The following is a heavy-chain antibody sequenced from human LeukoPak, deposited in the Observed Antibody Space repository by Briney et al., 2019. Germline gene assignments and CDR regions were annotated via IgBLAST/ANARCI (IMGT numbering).Heavy chain of an antibody. CDR1: GGSISSGGYY. CDR3: ARVVVVTNLDY. Sequence: SQTLSLTCTVSGGSISSGGYYWSWLRQHPGKGLEWTGYIYYSGSTYYNPSLKSRVTRSVYTSKSQFSLKLSSVTAADTAVCYCARVVVVTNLDYWGQGTLVTVSS. V-gene: IGHV4-31*03. J-gene: IGHJ4*02. D-gene: IGHD3-22*01. CDR2: IYYSGST.